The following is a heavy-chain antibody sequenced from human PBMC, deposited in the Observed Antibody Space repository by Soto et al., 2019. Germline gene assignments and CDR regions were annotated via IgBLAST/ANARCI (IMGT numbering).Heavy chain of an antibody. J-gene: IGHJ4*02. CDR3: AKDHAYGSGSYYFDY. V-gene: IGHV3-23*01. D-gene: IGHD3-10*01. CDR1: GFTFSSYA. Sequence: EVQLLESGGGLVQPGGSLRLSCAASGFTFSSYAMSWVRQAPGKGLEWVSAISGSGGSTYYADSVKGRFSISRDNSKNTLYLQMNSLRAEDTAVYYCAKDHAYGSGSYYFDYWGQGTLVTVSS. CDR2: ISGSGGST.